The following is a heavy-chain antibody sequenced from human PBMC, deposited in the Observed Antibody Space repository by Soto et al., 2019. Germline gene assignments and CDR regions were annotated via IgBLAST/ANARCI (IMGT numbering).Heavy chain of an antibody. D-gene: IGHD3-22*01. CDR3: AGDEYSRDSGSYYPIAY. J-gene: IGHJ4*02. V-gene: IGHV3-7*04. CDR2: IRQDGSDS. CDR1: GFIFSDYW. Sequence: EVQLVESGGGLVQPGGSVRLSCEASGFIFSDYWMSWVRQAPGKGLEWVANIRQDGSDSTYVDSVKGRFSITRDNAKRSLVLQMDSLRAEETAVYYCAGDEYSRDSGSYYPIAYWGQGTLVIVSA.